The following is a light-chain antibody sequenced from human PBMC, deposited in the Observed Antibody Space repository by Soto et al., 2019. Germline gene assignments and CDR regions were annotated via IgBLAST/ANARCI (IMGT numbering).Light chain of an antibody. V-gene: IGKV1-5*03. CDR2: KAS. CDR3: QHYNSYSEA. J-gene: IGKJ1*01. CDR1: QTISSW. Sequence: DIQMTQSRSTLSGSVGHRVTITCRASQTISSWLAWYQQKQGKAPKLLIYKASTLKSGVPSRFSGSGYGTEFNLTISSLQPDDFATYYCQHYNSYSEAFGQGTKVDIK.